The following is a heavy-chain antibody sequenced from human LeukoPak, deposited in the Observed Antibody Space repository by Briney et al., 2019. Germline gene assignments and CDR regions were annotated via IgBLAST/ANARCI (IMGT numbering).Heavy chain of an antibody. CDR3: ARGAHSKGFDY. CDR2: IYYSGST. CDR1: GGSISSGDYY. Sequence: SQTLSLTCTVSGGSISSGDYYWSWIRQPPGKGLEWIGYIYYSGSTYYNPSLKSRVTISVDTSKNQFSLRLSSVTAADTAVYYCARGAHSKGFDYWGQGTLVTVSS. V-gene: IGHV4-30-4*08. J-gene: IGHJ4*02. D-gene: IGHD4-11*01.